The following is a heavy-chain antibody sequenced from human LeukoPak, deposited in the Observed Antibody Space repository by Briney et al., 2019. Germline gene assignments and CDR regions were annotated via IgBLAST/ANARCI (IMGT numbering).Heavy chain of an antibody. CDR1: GDSIGSYF. J-gene: IGHJ4*02. D-gene: IGHD5-18*01. V-gene: IGHV4-30-4*01. Sequence: SETLSLTCTVSGDSIGSYFWSWIRQPPGKGLEWIGYIYYSGSTYYTPSLRGRVTISVDTSKNQFSLNLSSVTAADTAVYYCARGYSLDYWGQGTLVTVSS. CDR3: ARGYSLDY. CDR2: IYYSGST.